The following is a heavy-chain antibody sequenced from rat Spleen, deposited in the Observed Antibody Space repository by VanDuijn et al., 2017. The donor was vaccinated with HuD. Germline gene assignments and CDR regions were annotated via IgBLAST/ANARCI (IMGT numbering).Heavy chain of an antibody. V-gene: IGHV5-31*01. CDR3: ARADIASISTDGI. CDR1: GFTFNNYW. CDR2: ITNASGRT. D-gene: IGHD1-2*01. J-gene: IGHJ2*01. Sequence: EVQLVESGGGLVQPGGSLKLSCVASGFTFNNYWMTWIRQAPGKGLEWVASITNASGRTYYPDSVKGRFTISRDTAQNTLYLQMNSLRSEDTATYYCARADIASISTDGIWGQGVMVTVSS.